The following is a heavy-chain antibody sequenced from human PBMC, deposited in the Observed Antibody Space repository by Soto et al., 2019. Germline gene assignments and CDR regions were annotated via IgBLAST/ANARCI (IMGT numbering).Heavy chain of an antibody. CDR3: ARSKWLLHDYYYGMDV. V-gene: IGHV5-51*01. D-gene: IGHD3-22*01. CDR2: IDPGDSDT. CDR1: GYSFTSYW. J-gene: IGHJ6*02. Sequence: PGESLKISSKGSGYSFTSYWIGCVRQMPGKGLEWMGIIDPGDSDTRCSPSFQGQVTISADKSISTAYLQWSSLKASDTAMYCCARSKWLLHDYYYGMDVWGQGTTVTVS.